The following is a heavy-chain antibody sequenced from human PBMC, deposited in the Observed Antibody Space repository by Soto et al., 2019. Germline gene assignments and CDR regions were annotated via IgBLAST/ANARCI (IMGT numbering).Heavy chain of an antibody. D-gene: IGHD6-13*01. J-gene: IGHJ4*02. CDR3: ARLAALYYFDY. V-gene: IGHV4-39*01. CDR2: IYYSGST. CDR1: GGSISSSSYY. Sequence: SETLSLTCTVSGGSISSSSYYWGWIRQPPGKGLEWIGSIYYSGSTYYNPSLKSRVTISVDTSKNQFSLKLSSVTAADTAVYYCARLAALYYFDYWGQGTLVTVSS.